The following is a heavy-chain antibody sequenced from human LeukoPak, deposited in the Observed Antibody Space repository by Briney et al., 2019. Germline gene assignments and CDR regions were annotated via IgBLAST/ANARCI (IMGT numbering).Heavy chain of an antibody. CDR3: AKEASYSSSWLDV. D-gene: IGHD6-13*01. Sequence: GRSLRLSCAASGFTFRSYGMHWVRQAPGKGLEWVSAISGSGGSTYYADSVKGRFTISRDNSKNTLYLQMNSLRAEDTAVYYCAKEASYSSSWLDVWGQGTTVTVSS. J-gene: IGHJ6*02. CDR2: ISGSGGST. V-gene: IGHV3-23*01. CDR1: GFTFRSYG.